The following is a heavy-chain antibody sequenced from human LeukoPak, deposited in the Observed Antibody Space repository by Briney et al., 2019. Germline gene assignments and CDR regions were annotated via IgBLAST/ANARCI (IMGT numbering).Heavy chain of an antibody. D-gene: IGHD2-2*01. CDR3: AGGRSTFDY. J-gene: IGHJ4*02. CDR2: INWNGGSI. Sequence: GGSLRLSCAVSGFTFDDYGMSWVRQAPGKGLEWVSGINWNGGSIGYADSVKGRFTISRDNVKNSLYLQMNGLRAEDTALYYCAGGRSTFDYWGQGTLVTVSS. V-gene: IGHV3-20*04. CDR1: GFTFDDYG.